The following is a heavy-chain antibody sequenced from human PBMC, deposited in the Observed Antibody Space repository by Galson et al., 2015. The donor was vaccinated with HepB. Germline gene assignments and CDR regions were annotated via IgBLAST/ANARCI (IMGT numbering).Heavy chain of an antibody. J-gene: IGHJ4*02. CDR3: ARAEIRTVVGATRPLDY. Sequence: ALRLSCAGSGFIFSDYSINWVRQAPGKGREWVSYISSSGRTIYYADSVKGRFTSSRDNVKNSLYLQMNGLRADDTAVYYCARAEIRTVVGATRPLDYWGQGTLVTVSS. CDR1: GFIFSDYS. V-gene: IGHV3-48*01. D-gene: IGHD1-26*01. CDR2: ISSSGRTI.